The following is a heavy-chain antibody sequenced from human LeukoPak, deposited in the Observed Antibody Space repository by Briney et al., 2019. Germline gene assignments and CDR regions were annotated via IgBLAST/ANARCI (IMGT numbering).Heavy chain of an antibody. V-gene: IGHV1-46*01. D-gene: IGHD3-16*02. CDR2: INPSGGST. CDR1: GYTFTSYY. CDR3: ARGMSMITFGGVIAPDFDY. Sequence: GASVKVSCKASGYTFTSYYMHWVRQVPGQGLEWMGIINPSGGSTSYAQKFQGRVTMTRDTSTSTVYMELSSLRSEDTAVYYCARGMSMITFGGVIAPDFDYWGQGTLVTVSS. J-gene: IGHJ4*02.